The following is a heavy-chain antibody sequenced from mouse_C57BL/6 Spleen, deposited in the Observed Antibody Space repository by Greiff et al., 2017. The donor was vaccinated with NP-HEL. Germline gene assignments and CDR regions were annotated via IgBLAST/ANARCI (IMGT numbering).Heavy chain of an antibody. D-gene: IGHD1-1*01. J-gene: IGHJ3*01. Sequence: EVQGVESGGGLVKPGGSLKLSCAASGFTFSSYAMSWVRQTPEKRLEWVATISDGGSYTYYPDNVKGRFTISRDNAKNNLYLQMSHLKSEDTAMYYCARDGSSSFAYWGQGTLVTVSA. V-gene: IGHV5-4*01. CDR2: ISDGGSYT. CDR1: GFTFSSYA. CDR3: ARDGSSSFAY.